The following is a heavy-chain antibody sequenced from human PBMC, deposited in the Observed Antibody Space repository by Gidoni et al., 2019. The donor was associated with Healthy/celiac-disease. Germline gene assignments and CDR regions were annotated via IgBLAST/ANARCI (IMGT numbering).Heavy chain of an antibody. D-gene: IGHD2-2*01. V-gene: IGHV1-8*01. CDR3: ARYCSSTSCYAATYYYYGMDV. Sequence: QVQLVQSGAEVKKPGASVKVSCKASGYTFTSYDITWVRQATGQGLEWMGWMNPNSGNTGYAQKFQGRVTMTRNTSISTAYMELSSLRSEDTAVYYCARYCSSTSCYAATYYYYGMDVWGQGTTVTVSS. CDR1: GYTFTSYD. CDR2: MNPNSGNT. J-gene: IGHJ6*02.